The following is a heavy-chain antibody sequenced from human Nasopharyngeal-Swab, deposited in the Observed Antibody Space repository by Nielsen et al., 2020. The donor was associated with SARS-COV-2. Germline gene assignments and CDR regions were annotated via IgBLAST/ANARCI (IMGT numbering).Heavy chain of an antibody. CDR2: IYHSGST. V-gene: IGHV4-30-2*01. J-gene: IGHJ4*02. D-gene: IGHD3-10*01. Sequence: RQAPGKGLEWIGYIYHSGSTYYNPSLESRVTISVDRSKNQFSLKLSSVTAADTAVYYCAREGILWFGEEMWLFFDYWGQGTLVTVSS. CDR3: AREGILWFGEEMWLFFDY.